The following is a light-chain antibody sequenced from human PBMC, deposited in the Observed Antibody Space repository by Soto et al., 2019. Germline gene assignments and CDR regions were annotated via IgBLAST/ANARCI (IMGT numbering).Light chain of an antibody. CDR1: QSVSSSY. CDR2: GAS. CDR3: QQYGSSLYT. Sequence: EIVLTQSPGTLSLSPGERANLSCRVSQSVSSSYLAWYRQKPGQAPRLLIYGASSRATGIPDRFSASGSGTDFTLTISRLEPEDFAVYYCQQYGSSLYTFGQGTKLEIK. V-gene: IGKV3-20*01. J-gene: IGKJ2*01.